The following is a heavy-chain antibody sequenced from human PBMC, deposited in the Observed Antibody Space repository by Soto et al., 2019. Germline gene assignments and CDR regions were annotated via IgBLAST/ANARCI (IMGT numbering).Heavy chain of an antibody. CDR1: GFSVSARGLG. J-gene: IGHJ4*02. CDR3: AHSPWGAAPDY. CDR2: IYWNDAK. D-gene: IGHD3-16*01. Sequence: QITLKESGPTLVKPTQTLTLTCTVSGFSVSARGLGVGWIRQPPGKALEWLGIIYWNDAKRYSPSLKSRLTITKDTSKTQVVLTMTNMDPVDTATYYCAHSPWGAAPDYWGQGTLVTVSS. V-gene: IGHV2-5*01.